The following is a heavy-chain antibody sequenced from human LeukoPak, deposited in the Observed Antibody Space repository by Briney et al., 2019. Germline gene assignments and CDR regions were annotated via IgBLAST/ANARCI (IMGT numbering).Heavy chain of an antibody. CDR1: GYSISSGYY. V-gene: IGHV4-38-2*02. CDR2: IYHSGST. CDR3: ARDQRRDGYNLAFDY. D-gene: IGHD5-24*01. J-gene: IGHJ4*02. Sequence: SETLSLTCTVSGYSISSGYYWGWIRQPPGKGLEWIGSIYHSGSTYYNPSLKSRVTISVDTSKNQFSLKLSSVTAADTAVYYCARDQRRDGYNLAFDYWGQGTLVTVSS.